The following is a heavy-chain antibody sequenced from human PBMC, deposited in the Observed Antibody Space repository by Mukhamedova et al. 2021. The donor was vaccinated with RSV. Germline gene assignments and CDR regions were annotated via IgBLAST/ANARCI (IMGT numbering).Heavy chain of an antibody. CDR3: ARDALGCSGGTGYSLARPDS. J-gene: IGHJ4*02. D-gene: IGHD2-15*01. V-gene: IGHV1-2*02. CDR2: INPNSGVT. Sequence: EWMGWINPNSGVTNYAQNFQGRVTMTRDTSISTAYMELSRLGSDDTAVYYCARDALGCSGGTGYSLARPDSWGQGTLVTASS.